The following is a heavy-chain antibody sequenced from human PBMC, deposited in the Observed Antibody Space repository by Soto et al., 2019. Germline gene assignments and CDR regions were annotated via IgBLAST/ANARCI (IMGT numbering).Heavy chain of an antibody. Sequence: QAQLVESGGGVVQPGRSLRLSCAASGFTFSSHGMHWVRQAPGKGLEWVAVIWSDGSNEYYADSVKGRFTISRDNTKNTLYLQMSSLRVEDTAVYYCATDYSSTGYGLVYWGQGALVTVSS. CDR1: GFTFSSHG. V-gene: IGHV3-33*01. CDR3: ATDYSSTGYGLVY. J-gene: IGHJ4*02. D-gene: IGHD6-19*01. CDR2: IWSDGSNE.